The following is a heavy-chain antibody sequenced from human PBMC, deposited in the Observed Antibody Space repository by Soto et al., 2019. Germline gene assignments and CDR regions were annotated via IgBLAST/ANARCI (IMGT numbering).Heavy chain of an antibody. CDR3: ARDGRAVDTAMPDYYYGMDV. Sequence: GGSLRLSCAASGFTFSSYGMHWVRQAPGKGLEWVAVIWYDGSNKYYADSVKGRFTISRDNSKNTLYLQMNSLRAEDTAVDYCARDGRAVDTAMPDYYYGMDVWGQGTPVTVSS. V-gene: IGHV3-33*01. CDR2: IWYDGSNK. D-gene: IGHD5-18*01. CDR1: GFTFSSYG. J-gene: IGHJ6*02.